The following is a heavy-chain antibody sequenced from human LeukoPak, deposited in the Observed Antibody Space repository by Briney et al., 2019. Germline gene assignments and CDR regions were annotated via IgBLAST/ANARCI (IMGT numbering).Heavy chain of an antibody. CDR1: GFTFDDYA. CDR2: ISWNSGSI. J-gene: IGHJ5*02. V-gene: IGHV3-9*01. D-gene: IGHD2-15*01. CDR3: AKDSGDCSGGSCNNWFDP. Sequence: GGSLRLSCAASGFTFDDYAMHWVRHAPGKGLEWVSGISWNSGSIGYADSVKGRFTISRDNAKNSLYLQMNSLRAEDTALYYCAKDSGDCSGGSCNNWFDPWGQGTLVTVSS.